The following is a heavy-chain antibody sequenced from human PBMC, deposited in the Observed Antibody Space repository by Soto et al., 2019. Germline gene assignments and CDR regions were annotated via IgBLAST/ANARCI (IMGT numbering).Heavy chain of an antibody. J-gene: IGHJ6*02. Sequence: ASVKVSCKASGYTFTGYYVHWVREAPRQGLEWMGWINPETGGTSYAQKFQGRVTLSRDTSINTAYLELSRLRFDDAAVYFCARERYQVISDGMDVWGQGTTVTVS. V-gene: IGHV1-2*02. D-gene: IGHD2-2*01. CDR1: GYTFTGYY. CDR3: ARERYQVISDGMDV. CDR2: INPETGGT.